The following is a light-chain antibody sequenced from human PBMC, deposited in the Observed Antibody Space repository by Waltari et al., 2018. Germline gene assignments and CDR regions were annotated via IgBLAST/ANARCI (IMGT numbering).Light chain of an antibody. Sequence: DIMMTQSPDVLAVSLGERPSIKCKSSHSVLDSFNNKDSLAWYQQKAGQPPRLLIHWASTRETGVPDRFSGSGSGTDFTLTISSLQAEDAALYYCQQYYGPPYNFGQGTRLEIK. V-gene: IGKV4-1*01. CDR1: HSVLDSFNNKDS. CDR2: WAS. J-gene: IGKJ2*01. CDR3: QQYYGPPYN.